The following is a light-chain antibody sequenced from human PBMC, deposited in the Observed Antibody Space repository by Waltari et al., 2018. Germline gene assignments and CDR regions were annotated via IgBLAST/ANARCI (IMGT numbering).Light chain of an antibody. CDR3: QQYYSYPWT. Sequence: DIQMTQSPSTLSASVGDRVTITCRASQSISTWLVWYQQEPGKAPKLLISQASSLESGVSSRFSGSESGTEFTLNISSLQPDDFATYYCQQYYSYPWTFGQGTKVDIK. CDR1: QSISTW. V-gene: IGKV1-5*03. J-gene: IGKJ1*01. CDR2: QAS.